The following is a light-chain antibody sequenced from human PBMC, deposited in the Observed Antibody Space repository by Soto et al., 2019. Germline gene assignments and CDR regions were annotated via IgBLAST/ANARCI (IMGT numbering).Light chain of an antibody. CDR2: AAS. V-gene: IGKV3-20*01. Sequence: EVVLTQSPGTLSLSPGERATLSCRASQSVSKSYLAWYQQKPGQAPRLLIYAASSRATGVPDRFSGGGSGTDFTLTISRLEPEDFAVYYCQQYGSAPRTFGQGTKVEVK. CDR3: QQYGSAPRT. CDR1: QSVSKSY. J-gene: IGKJ1*01.